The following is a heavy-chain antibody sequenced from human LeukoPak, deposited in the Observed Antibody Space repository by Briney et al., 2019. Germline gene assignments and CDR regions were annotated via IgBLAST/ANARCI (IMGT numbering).Heavy chain of an antibody. D-gene: IGHD2-15*01. Sequence: GASVKVSCKASGYTFTGYYMHWVRQAPGQGLEWMGWINPNSGGTNYAQKFQGRVTMTRDTSISTAYMELSRLRSDDTAVYYCARSATRNYYYMAVWGKGTTVTVSS. V-gene: IGHV1-2*02. CDR2: INPNSGGT. CDR3: ARSATRNYYYMAV. J-gene: IGHJ6*03. CDR1: GYTFTGYY.